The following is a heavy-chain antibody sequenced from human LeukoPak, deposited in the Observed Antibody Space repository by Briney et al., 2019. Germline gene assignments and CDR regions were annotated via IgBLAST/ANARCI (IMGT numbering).Heavy chain of an antibody. Sequence: PSETLSLTCTVSGGSISSYYWGWIRQPPGKGLEWIGYIYHSGSTNYKPSLKSRVTISVDTSKNQFSLKLSSVTAADTAVYYCARETSQKGAHYMDVWGKGTTVTISS. CDR3: ARETSQKGAHYMDV. D-gene: IGHD3-16*01. CDR2: IYHSGST. J-gene: IGHJ6*03. CDR1: GGSISSYY. V-gene: IGHV4-59*01.